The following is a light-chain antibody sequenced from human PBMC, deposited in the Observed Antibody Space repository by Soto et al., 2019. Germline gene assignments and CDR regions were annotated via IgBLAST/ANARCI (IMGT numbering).Light chain of an antibody. J-gene: IGKJ1*01. Sequence: DIQMTQSPSTLSASVGDRVTITCRASQSISSWLAWYQQKPGKDPNLLIYKASSLESGVPSRFSGSGSGTEFTLTISSLQPDDFATYYCQQYNSLWTFGQGTKVDIK. CDR1: QSISSW. CDR3: QQYNSLWT. CDR2: KAS. V-gene: IGKV1-5*03.